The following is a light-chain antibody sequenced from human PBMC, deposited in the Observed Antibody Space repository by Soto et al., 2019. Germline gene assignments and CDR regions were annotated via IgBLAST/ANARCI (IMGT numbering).Light chain of an antibody. Sequence: EILMTQSPATLSVSPGETATLSCRASRGLSSNLAWHQQKPGEAPRLPIYGAPRRATRIPDRFSSTVSGTDVTLTISRLETEDFAVYYCQQYGSSPITFGKGTRLEIK. J-gene: IGKJ5*01. CDR1: RGLSSN. V-gene: IGKV3-20*01. CDR2: GAP. CDR3: QQYGSSPIT.